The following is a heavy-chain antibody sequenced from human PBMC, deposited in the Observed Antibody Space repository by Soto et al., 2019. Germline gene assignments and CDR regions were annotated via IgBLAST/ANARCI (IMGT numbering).Heavy chain of an antibody. CDR3: AAGQDIVLVPFPYYFDY. Sequence: SVKVSCKASGNTVPNYAIHWVRQAPGQRLEWMGWIIAIFGTANYAQQFQGRVTITADESTSTAYMELSSLRSEDTAVYYCAAGQDIVLVPFPYYFDYWGQGTLVTVSS. CDR2: IIAIFGTA. V-gene: IGHV1-69*13. J-gene: IGHJ4*02. CDR1: GNTVPNYA. D-gene: IGHD2-2*01.